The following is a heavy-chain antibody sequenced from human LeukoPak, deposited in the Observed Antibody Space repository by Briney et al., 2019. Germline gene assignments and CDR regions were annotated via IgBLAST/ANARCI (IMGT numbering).Heavy chain of an antibody. Sequence: PGGSLRLSCGASGSTFSSYSMNGGRQAPGKGLEWVSSISSSSRYIYYADSVKGRFTISRDNAKNSLYLQMNSLRAEDTAVFYCARDHRGFDPWGEGTLVTVSS. CDR2: ISSSSRYI. V-gene: IGHV3-21*01. D-gene: IGHD3-10*01. CDR3: ARDHRGFDP. CDR1: GSTFSSYS. J-gene: IGHJ5*02.